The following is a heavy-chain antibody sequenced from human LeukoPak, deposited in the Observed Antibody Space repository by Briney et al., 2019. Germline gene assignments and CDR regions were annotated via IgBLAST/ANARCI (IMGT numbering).Heavy chain of an antibody. D-gene: IGHD3-10*01. CDR3: ARDGDYYGSGSYSYYFDY. J-gene: IGHJ4*02. Sequence: GSLRLSCAASGFTFDDYGMSWVRQAPGKGLEWVSGINWNGGSTGYADSVKGRFTISRDNAKNSLYLQMNSLRAEDTALYYCARDGDYYGSGSYSYYFDYWGQGTLVTVSS. V-gene: IGHV3-20*04. CDR1: GFTFDDYG. CDR2: INWNGGST.